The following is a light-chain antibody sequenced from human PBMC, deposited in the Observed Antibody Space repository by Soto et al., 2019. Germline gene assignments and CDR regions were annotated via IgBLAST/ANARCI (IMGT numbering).Light chain of an antibody. J-gene: IGLJ2*01. Sequence: QSVLTQPPSMSGAPGQRVTISCSGSGSNIGAGYDVHWYQQFPGTAPSLLIYRDSQRPSRVPDRFSASKSGASASLTISGLRSEDEADYYCAAWDDSLNVFFGGGTKVTVL. V-gene: IGLV1-47*01. CDR2: RDS. CDR1: GSNIGAGYD. CDR3: AAWDDSLNVF.